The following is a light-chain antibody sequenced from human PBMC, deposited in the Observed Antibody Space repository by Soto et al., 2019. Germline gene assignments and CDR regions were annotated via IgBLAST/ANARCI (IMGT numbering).Light chain of an antibody. Sequence: IIFTQSPGTLSLSPGERATLSCRASQSVSSSYLAWYQQKPGQAPRLLIYGASSRATGIPDRFSGSGSGTDFTLTISRLEPEDFAVYYCQQYGRSPRTFGQGT. CDR3: QQYGRSPRT. CDR1: QSVSSSY. CDR2: GAS. V-gene: IGKV3-20*01. J-gene: IGKJ1*01.